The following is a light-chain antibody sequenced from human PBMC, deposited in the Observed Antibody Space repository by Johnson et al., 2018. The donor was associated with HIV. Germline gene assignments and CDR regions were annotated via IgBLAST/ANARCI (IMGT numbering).Light chain of an antibody. J-gene: IGLJ1*01. CDR3: GTWDNSLNVYV. V-gene: IGLV1-51*01. Sequence: QSALTQPPSVSAASGQKVDISCSGSSSNIENNYLSWYQQLPHTAPKLLISDNNKGPSGIPDRFSGSKSGATATLDITGLQTGDEADYYCGTWDNSLNVYVFGTGTKVTVL. CDR2: DNN. CDR1: SSNIENNY.